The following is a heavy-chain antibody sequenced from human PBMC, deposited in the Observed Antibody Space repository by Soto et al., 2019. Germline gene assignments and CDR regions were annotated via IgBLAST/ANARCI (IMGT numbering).Heavy chain of an antibody. CDR2: IYGDGST. J-gene: IGHJ6*02. D-gene: IGHD3-22*01. CDR3: ARDNWYYDISPYGMDV. V-gene: IGHV3-66*01. CDR1: GFTVSSNY. Sequence: EVQLVESGGGLVQPGGSLRLSCAASGFTVSSNYMTWVRQGPGKGLEWVSHIYGDGSTYYADPVRGRFTISRDNSKNTLYLQMNSLRAEDTAVYFCARDNWYYDISPYGMDVWGQGTTVTVSS.